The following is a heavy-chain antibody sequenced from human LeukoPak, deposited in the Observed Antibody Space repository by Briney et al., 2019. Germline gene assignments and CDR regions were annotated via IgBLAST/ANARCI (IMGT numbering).Heavy chain of an antibody. V-gene: IGHV1-69*06. CDR3: AREPWGSYRYGALDI. CDR2: IIPIFGTA. D-gene: IGHD3-16*02. CDR1: GGTFSSYA. Sequence: GASVKVSCKASGGTFSSYAISWVRQAPGQGLEWMGGIIPIFGTANYAQKFQGRVTITADKSTSTAYMELSSLRSEDTAVYYCAREPWGSYRYGALDIWGQGTMVTVSS. J-gene: IGHJ3*02.